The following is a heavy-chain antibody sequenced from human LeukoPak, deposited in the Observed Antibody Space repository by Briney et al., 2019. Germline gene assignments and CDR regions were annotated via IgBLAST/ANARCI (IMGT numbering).Heavy chain of an antibody. V-gene: IGHV3-53*01. CDR1: GFTVSANS. Sequence: PGGSLRLSCTVSGFTVSANSMSWVRQAPGKGLEWVSFIYSGTTHYSDSVKGRFTISRDNSKNTLYLQMNSLKTEDTAVYYCTRDQTPYYWGQGTLVTVSS. J-gene: IGHJ4*02. CDR3: TRDQTPYY. CDR2: IYSGTT.